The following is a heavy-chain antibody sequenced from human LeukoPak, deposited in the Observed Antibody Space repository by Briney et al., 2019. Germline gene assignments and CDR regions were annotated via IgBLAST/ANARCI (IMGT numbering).Heavy chain of an antibody. V-gene: IGHV3-48*04. CDR2: ISSSGSTI. D-gene: IGHD2-2*01. Sequence: PGGSLRLSCAASGFTFSSYSINWVRQAPGKGLEWVSYISSSGSTIYHADSVKGRFTISRDNAKNSLYLQMNSLRAEDTAVYYCARTSVVVVPAAPNWFDPWGQGTLVTVSS. CDR1: GFTFSSYS. J-gene: IGHJ5*02. CDR3: ARTSVVVVPAAPNWFDP.